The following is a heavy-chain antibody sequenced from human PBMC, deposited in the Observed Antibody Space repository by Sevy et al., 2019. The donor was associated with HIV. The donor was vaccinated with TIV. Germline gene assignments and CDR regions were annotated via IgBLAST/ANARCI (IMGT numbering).Heavy chain of an antibody. Sequence: GGSLRLSCAASGFTFSSYSMNWVRQAPGKGLEWVSYISSSSSTIYYADSVKGRFTISRDNAKNSLYLQMNSLRDEDTAVYYCARDEDYYDSSGYYHYYFDYWGPGTLVTVSS. CDR1: GFTFSSYS. CDR2: ISSSSSTI. J-gene: IGHJ4*02. D-gene: IGHD3-22*01. CDR3: ARDEDYYDSSGYYHYYFDY. V-gene: IGHV3-48*02.